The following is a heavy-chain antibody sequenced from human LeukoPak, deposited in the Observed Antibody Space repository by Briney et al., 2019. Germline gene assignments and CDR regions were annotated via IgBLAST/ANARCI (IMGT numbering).Heavy chain of an antibody. CDR3: ARASVGTLAGAILKS. V-gene: IGHV3-20*04. D-gene: IGHD3-16*01. J-gene: IGHJ5*02. Sequence: PGGSLRLSCAASGFTFDDYAMHWVRQAPGKGLEWVSGINWNGGSTGYADSVKGRFTISRDNAKNSLYLQMNSLRAEDTALYYCARASVGTLAGAILKSWGQGTLVTVSS. CDR2: INWNGGST. CDR1: GFTFDDYA.